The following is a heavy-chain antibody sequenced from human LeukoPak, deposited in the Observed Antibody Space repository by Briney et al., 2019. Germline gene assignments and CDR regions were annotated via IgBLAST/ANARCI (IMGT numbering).Heavy chain of an antibody. D-gene: IGHD2-8*01. V-gene: IGHV3-23*01. CDR3: AKMPAIVLMVYAASFDY. CDR2: ISGSGGST. CDR1: GFTFSNYA. J-gene: IGHJ4*02. Sequence: GGSLRLSCAASGFTFSNYAMSWVRQAPGKGLEWVSAISGSGGSTYYADSVKGRFTISRDNSKNTLYLQMNSLRAEDTAVYYCAKMPAIVLMVYAASFDYWGQGTLVTVSS.